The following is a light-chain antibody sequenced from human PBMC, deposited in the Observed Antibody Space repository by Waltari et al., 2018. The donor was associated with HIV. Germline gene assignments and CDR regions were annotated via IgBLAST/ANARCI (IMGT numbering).Light chain of an antibody. CDR1: SSNIGAGYS. CDR2: LNN. Sequence: QSVLTQPPSVSAAPGQRITISCTGKSSNIGAGYSVHWYHQLPGSAPKLLIYLNNNRPAGVPARFSGSKSGSSASLAITGLRAEDEGDYYCQSHDSSHSSIFGGGTKLTVL. V-gene: IGLV1-40*01. J-gene: IGLJ2*01. CDR3: QSHDSSHSSI.